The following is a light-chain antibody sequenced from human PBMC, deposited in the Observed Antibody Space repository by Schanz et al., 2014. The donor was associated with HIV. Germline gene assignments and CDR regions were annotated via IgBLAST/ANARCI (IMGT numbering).Light chain of an antibody. J-gene: IGKJ1*01. CDR1: QSISSY. CDR2: AAS. V-gene: IGKV1-39*01. Sequence: DIQMTQSPSSLSASVGDRVTLTCRASQSISSYLNWYQQKPGKAPKLLIYAASSLQSGVPSRFSGSGSGTEFTLTISSLQPDDSASYYCQQYDSYPGTFGQGTQVEIK. CDR3: QQYDSYPGT.